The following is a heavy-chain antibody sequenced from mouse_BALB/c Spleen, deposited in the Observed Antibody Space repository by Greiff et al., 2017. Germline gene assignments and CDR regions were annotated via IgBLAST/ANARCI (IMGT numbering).Heavy chain of an antibody. CDR3: ARDLTGTGAMDY. Sequence: VQGVESGPDLVAPSQSLSITCTVSGFSLTSYGVHWVRQPPGKGLEWLVVIWSDGSTTYNSALKSRLSISKDNSKSQVFLKMNSLQTDDTAMYYCARDLTGTGAMDYWGQGTSVTVSS. J-gene: IGHJ4*01. CDR1: GFSLTSYG. D-gene: IGHD4-1*01. CDR2: IWSDGST. V-gene: IGHV2-6-2*01.